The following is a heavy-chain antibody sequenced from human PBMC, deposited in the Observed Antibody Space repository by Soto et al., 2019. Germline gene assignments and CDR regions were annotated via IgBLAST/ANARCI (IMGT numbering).Heavy chain of an antibody. CDR2: IRSKANNYAT. CDR3: TRRIKSYYLDAFDI. D-gene: IGHD1-26*01. CDR1: GFTFSGSP. V-gene: IGHV3-73*02. Sequence: EVQLVESGGGLVQPGGSLKLSCAASGFTFSGSPMHWVRQASGKGLEWVGRIRSKANNYATSYAASAKGRFTISRDDSNNTAYLQMNSPQTEDTAVYYCTRRIKSYYLDAFDIWGQGTMVTVSS. J-gene: IGHJ3*02.